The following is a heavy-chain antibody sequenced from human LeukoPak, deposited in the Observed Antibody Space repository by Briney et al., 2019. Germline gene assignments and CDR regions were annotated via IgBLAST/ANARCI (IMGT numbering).Heavy chain of an antibody. J-gene: IGHJ3*02. CDR3: ARVFRAARLRREAFDI. CDR2: IIPIFGTA. V-gene: IGHV1-69*05. CDR1: GGTFNSYA. D-gene: IGHD6-6*01. Sequence: GASVKVSCKASGGTFNSYAISWVRQAPGQGLEWMGGIIPIFGTANDAQKFQGRVTITTDESTSTAYMELSSLRSEDTAVYYCARVFRAARLRREAFDIWGQGTMFTVSS.